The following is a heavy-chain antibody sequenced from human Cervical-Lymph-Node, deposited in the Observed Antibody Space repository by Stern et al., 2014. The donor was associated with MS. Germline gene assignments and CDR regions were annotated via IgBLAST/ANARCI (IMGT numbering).Heavy chain of an antibody. Sequence: VQLVESGGGVVQPGRSLRLSCAASGFTFSSYAMHWVRQAPGKGLEWVAVISYDGSNKYYADSVKGRFTISRDNSKNTLYLQMNSLRAEDTAVYYCAREAGRGPFDYWGQGTLVTVSS. CDR1: GFTFSSYA. CDR2: ISYDGSNK. J-gene: IGHJ4*02. CDR3: AREAGRGPFDY. D-gene: IGHD6-13*01. V-gene: IGHV3-30*04.